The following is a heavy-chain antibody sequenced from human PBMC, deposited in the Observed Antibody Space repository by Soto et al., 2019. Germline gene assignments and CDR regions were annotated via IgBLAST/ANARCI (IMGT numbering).Heavy chain of an antibody. CDR3: ARDMRVFGGIDV. D-gene: IGHD3-3*01. V-gene: IGHV4-4*07. CDR2: IYYTGDT. Sequence: PSETLSLTCSVSGGSVTSYYWSWIRQPAGKGLEWIGRIYYTGDTKYSPSLQSRVTMSVDTSKTQVSLKLTSVTAADTAVYYCARDMRVFGGIDVWGQGTTVTVSS. J-gene: IGHJ6*02. CDR1: GGSVTSYY.